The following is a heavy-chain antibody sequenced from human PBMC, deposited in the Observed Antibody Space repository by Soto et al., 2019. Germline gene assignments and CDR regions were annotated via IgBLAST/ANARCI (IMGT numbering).Heavy chain of an antibody. J-gene: IGHJ4*02. V-gene: IGHV4-30-4*08. Sequence: SETLSLTCNVSGVSMSIGTDYWGWIRQPPGKGLEWIGYIHYSGSTYYNPSLRSRVTMSADASKNQISLKLSSVTAADTAVYYCARGVYYDSSGYRYYFDYWGQGTLVTVSS. CDR1: GVSMSIGTDY. CDR2: IHYSGST. D-gene: IGHD3-22*01. CDR3: ARGVYYDSSGYRYYFDY.